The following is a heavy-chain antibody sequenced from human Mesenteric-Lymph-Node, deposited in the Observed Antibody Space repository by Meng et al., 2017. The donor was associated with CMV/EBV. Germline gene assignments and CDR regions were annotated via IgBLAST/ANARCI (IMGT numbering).Heavy chain of an antibody. Sequence: GESLKISCAASGFTFSNYEMNWVRQAPGKGLEWVSYISSSGSTIYYADSVKGRFTISRDNAKNPLYLQMNSLRAEDTAVYYCARDLYTYYDFLFDPWGQGTLVTVSS. V-gene: IGHV3-48*03. D-gene: IGHD3-3*01. CDR1: GFTFSNYE. CDR2: ISSSGSTI. J-gene: IGHJ5*02. CDR3: ARDLYTYYDFLFDP.